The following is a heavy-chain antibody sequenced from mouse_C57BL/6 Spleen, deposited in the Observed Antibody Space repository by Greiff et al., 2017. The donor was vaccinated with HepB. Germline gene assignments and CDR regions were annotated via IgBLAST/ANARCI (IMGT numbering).Heavy chain of an antibody. V-gene: IGHV1-61*01. J-gene: IGHJ2*01. D-gene: IGHD2-4*01. CDR3: ARSYDSLFDY. Sequence: QVQLQQPGAELVRPGSSVKLSCKASGYTFTSYWMDWVKQRPGQGLEWIGNIYPSDSETHYNQKFKDKATLTVDKSSSTAYMQLSSLTSEDSAVYYCARSYDSLFDYWGQGTTLTVTS. CDR1: GYTFTSYW. CDR2: IYPSDSET.